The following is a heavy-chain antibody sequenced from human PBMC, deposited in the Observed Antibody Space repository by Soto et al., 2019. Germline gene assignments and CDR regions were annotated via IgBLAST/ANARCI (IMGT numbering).Heavy chain of an antibody. J-gene: IGHJ4*02. CDR2: IKQDGSES. CDR1: GFTLSGHW. Sequence: GGSLRLSCAASGFTLSGHWMSWVRQAPGKGLEWVANIKQDGSESYYVDSVKGRFTISRDNAKDLLYLQMNSLRAEDTAMYYCVRDERGPPHWGQGTLVTVSS. V-gene: IGHV3-7*01. CDR3: VRDERGPPH.